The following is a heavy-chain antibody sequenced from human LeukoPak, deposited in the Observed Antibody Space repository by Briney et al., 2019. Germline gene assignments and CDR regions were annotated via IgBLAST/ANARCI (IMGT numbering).Heavy chain of an antibody. D-gene: IGHD2-21*01. CDR3: ARFVVGYFDY. J-gene: IGHJ4*02. CDR2: INHSGST. V-gene: IGHV4-34*01. CDR1: GGSFSGYY. Sequence: SETLSLTCAVYGGSFSGYYWSWIRQPPGKGLEWIGGINHSGSTNYNPSLKSRVTISVDTSKNQFSLKLSSVTAADTAVYYCARFVVGYFDYWGQGTLVTVSS.